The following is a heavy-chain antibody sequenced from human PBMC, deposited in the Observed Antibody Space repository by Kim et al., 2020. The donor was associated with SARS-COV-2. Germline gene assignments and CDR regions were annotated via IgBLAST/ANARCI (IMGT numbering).Heavy chain of an antibody. J-gene: IGHJ5*02. D-gene: IGHD2-15*01. CDR3: ARVVVGATGWFDP. Sequence: NHNPSLKSRVTISVDTAKNQFSRKLSSVTAADTAVYYCARVVVGATGWFDPWGQGTLVTVSS. V-gene: IGHV4-34*09.